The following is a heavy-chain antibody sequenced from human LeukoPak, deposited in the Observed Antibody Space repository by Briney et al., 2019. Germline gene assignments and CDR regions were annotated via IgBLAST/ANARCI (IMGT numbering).Heavy chain of an antibody. CDR2: INHSGST. V-gene: IGHV4-34*01. CDR3: ATRYRYYDSSGYYDY. D-gene: IGHD3-22*01. J-gene: IGHJ4*02. Sequence: SETLSLTCAVYGGSFSGYYWSWIRQPPGKGLEWIGEINHSGSTNYNPSLKSRVTISVDTSKNQFSLKLSSVTAADTAVYYCATRYRYYDSSGYYDYWGQGTLVTVSS. CDR1: GGSFSGYY.